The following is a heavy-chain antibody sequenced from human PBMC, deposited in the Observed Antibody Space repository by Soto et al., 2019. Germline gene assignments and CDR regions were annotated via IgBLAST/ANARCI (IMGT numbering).Heavy chain of an antibody. J-gene: IGHJ4*02. V-gene: IGHV3-30-3*01. CDR3: ARGPSSLTRFDY. D-gene: IGHD2-2*01. Sequence: PGGSLRLSCAASGFSCSSYAMHWVRQSPGKGLEWVAVISYDGSNKYYADSVKGRFTISRDNSKNTPYLQMNSLRAEDTAVYYCARGPSSLTRFDYWGQGTLVTVSS. CDR1: GFSCSSYA. CDR2: ISYDGSNK.